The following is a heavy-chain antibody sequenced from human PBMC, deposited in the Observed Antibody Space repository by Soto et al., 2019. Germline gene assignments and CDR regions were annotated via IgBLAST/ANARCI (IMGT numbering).Heavy chain of an antibody. J-gene: IGHJ4*02. V-gene: IGHV1-58*01. Sequence: QMQLVQSGPEVKKPGTSVKVSCKASGFTFTTSAVQWVRQARGQRLEWIGWIVVGSGNTNYAQKFQERVTITRDMSTSTAYMELSSLRSEDTAVYYCAAEGGSYYFDYWGQGTLVTVSS. CDR3: AAEGGSYYFDY. CDR1: GFTFTTSA. D-gene: IGHD1-26*01. CDR2: IVVGSGNT.